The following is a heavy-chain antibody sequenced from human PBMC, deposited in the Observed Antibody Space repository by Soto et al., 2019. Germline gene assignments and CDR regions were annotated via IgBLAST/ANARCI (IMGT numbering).Heavy chain of an antibody. Sequence: QVQLVQSGAEVRKPGSSVKVSCKTSGGLISKYSFNWVRQAPGQGLEWMGGVLPISGSTDYAQKFQVRLTITADRSTSTVYMELSRLRSDETANYYCATIRVRGGPLRFEDGGQGMLISVSS. CDR1: GGLISKYS. V-gene: IGHV1-69*06. CDR3: ATIRVRGGPLRFED. CDR2: VLPISGST. J-gene: IGHJ4*01. D-gene: IGHD5-12*01.